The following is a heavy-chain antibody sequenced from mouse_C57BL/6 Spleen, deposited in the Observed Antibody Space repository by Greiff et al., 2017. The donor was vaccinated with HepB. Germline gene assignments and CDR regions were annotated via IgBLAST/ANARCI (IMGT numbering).Heavy chain of an antibody. J-gene: IGHJ3*01. Sequence: EVKLVESGGGLVKPGGSLKLSCAASGFTFSSYAMSWVRQTPEKRLEWVATISDGGSYTYYPDNVKGRFTISRDNAKNNLYLQMSHLKSEDTAMYYCARDDYYGYSWFAYWGQGTLVTVSA. V-gene: IGHV5-4*01. D-gene: IGHD2-2*01. CDR1: GFTFSSYA. CDR2: ISDGGSYT. CDR3: ARDDYYGYSWFAY.